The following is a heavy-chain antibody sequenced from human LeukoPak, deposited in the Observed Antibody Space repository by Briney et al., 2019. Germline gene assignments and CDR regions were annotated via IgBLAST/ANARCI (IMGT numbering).Heavy chain of an antibody. J-gene: IGHJ5*02. Sequence: SVKVSGKASEGTFSSYAISWVRQAPGQGLEWMGGIIPIIGTANYAQKFQGRVTITADESTSTAYMELSSLRSEDTAVYYCARNPGGDIVVVPAAILFGWFDPWGQGTLVTVSS. CDR3: ARNPGGDIVVVPAAILFGWFDP. D-gene: IGHD2-2*01. V-gene: IGHV1-69*01. CDR2: IIPIIGTA. CDR1: EGTFSSYA.